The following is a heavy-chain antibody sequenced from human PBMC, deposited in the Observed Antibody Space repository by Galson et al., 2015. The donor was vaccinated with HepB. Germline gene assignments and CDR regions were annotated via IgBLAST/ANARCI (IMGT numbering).Heavy chain of an antibody. CDR3: AGLGGTYGADV. J-gene: IGHJ6*02. D-gene: IGHD4/OR15-4a*01. CDR1: GFTFTTYW. V-gene: IGHV3-74*01. Sequence: SLRLSCAAPGFTFTTYWLHWVRQGPGKGLVWVSAINSEGSRTFYADSVKGRFTVSRDNAENTVYLLMNSLRAEDTGVYYCAGLGGTYGADVWGQGTTVTVSS. CDR2: INSEGSRT.